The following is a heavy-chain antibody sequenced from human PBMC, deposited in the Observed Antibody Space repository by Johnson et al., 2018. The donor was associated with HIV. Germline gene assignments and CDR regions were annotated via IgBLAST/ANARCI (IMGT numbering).Heavy chain of an antibody. J-gene: IGHJ3*02. CDR3: ASEVRGVLDI. D-gene: IGHD3-10*01. CDR2: IYSGGST. CDR1: GFTVNTKY. V-gene: IGHV3-66*01. Sequence: VQLVESGGGLVQPGGSLRLSCAASGFTVNTKYMSWVRQAPGKGLEWVSVIYSGGSTYYADSVKGRFTISRDNSKNTLYLQMNSLRVEDTAVYYCASEVRGVLDIWGQGTMVTVSS.